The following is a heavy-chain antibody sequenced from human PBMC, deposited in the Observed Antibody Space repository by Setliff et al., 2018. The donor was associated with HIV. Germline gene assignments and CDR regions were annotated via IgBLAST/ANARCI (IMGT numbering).Heavy chain of an antibody. CDR1: GFTFRRFS. Sequence: GWSLRLSCAAPGFTFRRFSMHWVRQAPGKALEWVSLIQGDGSRTYYADSVKGRFTISRDNRKNSLYLQMNSLTDEDTAWYYCAKELDCGGDCFAYFDSWGQGTLVTVSS. J-gene: IGHJ4*02. V-gene: IGHV3-43D*04. D-gene: IGHD2-21*02. CDR2: IQGDGSRT. CDR3: AKELDCGGDCFAYFDS.